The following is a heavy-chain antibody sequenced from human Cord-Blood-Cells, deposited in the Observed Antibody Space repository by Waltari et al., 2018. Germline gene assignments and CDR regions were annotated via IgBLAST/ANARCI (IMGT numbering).Heavy chain of an antibody. J-gene: IGHJ3*02. V-gene: IGHV1-3*01. CDR1: GYTFTSYA. CDR2: INAGNGNT. CDR3: AGYIAAAGTGALDAFDI. Sequence: QVQLVQSGAEVKKPGASVKVSCKASGYTFTSYAMHLVRQAPGQRLEWKGWINAGNGNTKYSQKFQGRVTITRDTSASTAYMELSSLRSEDTAVYYCAGYIAAAGTGALDAFDIWGQGTMVTVSS. D-gene: IGHD6-13*01.